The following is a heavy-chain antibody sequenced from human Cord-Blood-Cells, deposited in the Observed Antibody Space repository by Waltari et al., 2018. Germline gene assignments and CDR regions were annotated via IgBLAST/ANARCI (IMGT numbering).Heavy chain of an antibody. Sequence: QVQLQQWGAGLLKPSETLSLTCAVYGGSFSGYYWSWIRQPPGKGLEWIGEINHRGSTNYNPSLKSRVTISVDTSKNQFSLKLSSVTAADTAVYYCASLMTSCYGGCYYGMDVWGQGTTVTVSS. J-gene: IGHJ6*02. CDR3: ASLMTSCYGGCYYGMDV. D-gene: IGHD2-2*01. V-gene: IGHV4-34*01. CDR1: GGSFSGYY. CDR2: INHRGST.